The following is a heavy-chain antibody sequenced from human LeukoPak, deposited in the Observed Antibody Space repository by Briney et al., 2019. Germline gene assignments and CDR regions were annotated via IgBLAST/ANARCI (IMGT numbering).Heavy chain of an antibody. CDR3: ARGAQGKQWLGLGWFDP. Sequence: SVKVSCKASGGTFSSYAISWVRQAPGQGLEWMGGIIPIFGTANYAQKFQGRVTVTADKSTSTAYMELSSLRSEDTAVYYCARGAQGKQWLGLGWFDPWGQGTLVTVSS. J-gene: IGHJ5*02. CDR2: IIPIFGTA. V-gene: IGHV1-69*06. CDR1: GGTFSSYA. D-gene: IGHD6-19*01.